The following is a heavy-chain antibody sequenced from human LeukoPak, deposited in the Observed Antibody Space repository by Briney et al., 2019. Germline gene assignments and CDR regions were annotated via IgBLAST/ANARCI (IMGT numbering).Heavy chain of an antibody. CDR3: ARDQDRTMVNGDFDY. CDR2: ISSSGSSR. CDR1: GFTFSSYA. Sequence: GRSLRLSWAPSGFTFSSYAMSWVRHAPGEGREWLSAISSSGSSRYYADSVKGRFTISRDNAKNTLYLQMNSLRAEDTAVYYCARDQDRTMVNGDFDYWGQGALVTV. V-gene: IGHV3-23*01. D-gene: IGHD5-18*01. J-gene: IGHJ4*02.